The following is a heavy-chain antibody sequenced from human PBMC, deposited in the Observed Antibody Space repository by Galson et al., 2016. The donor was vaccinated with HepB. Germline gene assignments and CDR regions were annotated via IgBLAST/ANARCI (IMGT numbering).Heavy chain of an antibody. Sequence: SLRLSCAASGFTFRSYWMSWVRQAPGKGLEWVANINQDGNEKYSVDSVKGRFTISRDNAKNTLYLQMNSLRAEDTAVYYCAREGYYYDNSFFRRENAFDIWGQGTMVTVSS. CDR1: GFTFRSYW. CDR2: INQDGNEK. D-gene: IGHD3-22*01. J-gene: IGHJ3*02. V-gene: IGHV3-7*01. CDR3: AREGYYYDNSFFRRENAFDI.